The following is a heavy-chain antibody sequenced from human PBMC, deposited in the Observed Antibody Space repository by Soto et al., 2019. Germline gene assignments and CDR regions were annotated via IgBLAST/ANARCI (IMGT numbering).Heavy chain of an antibody. CDR1: GYSFTGNS. CDR3: AIERSGVAY. D-gene: IGHD2-15*01. Sequence: QVHLVQSGAEVKKPGASVKVSCKASGYSFTGNSIHWVRQAPGQGLEWMGWIHPSHGGTNYAQKGQGWGTMTRDTSTSTAYMGRSRLTSDDTAVDDGAIERSGVAYWGQGTLVTASS. CDR2: IHPSHGGT. V-gene: IGHV1-2*04. J-gene: IGHJ4*02.